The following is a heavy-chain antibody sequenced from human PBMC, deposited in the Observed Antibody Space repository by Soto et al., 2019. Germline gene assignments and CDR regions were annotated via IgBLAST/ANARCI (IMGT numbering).Heavy chain of an antibody. Sequence: SETLSLTCTVSGGSISSGGYYWSWIRQHPGKGLEWIGYIYYSGSTYYNPSLKSRVTISVDTSKNQFSLKLSSVTAADTAVYYCARDGSYYYYGMDVWGQGTTVTVSS. D-gene: IGHD1-26*01. CDR3: ARDGSYYYYGMDV. CDR2: IYYSGST. V-gene: IGHV4-31*03. J-gene: IGHJ6*02. CDR1: GGSISSGGYY.